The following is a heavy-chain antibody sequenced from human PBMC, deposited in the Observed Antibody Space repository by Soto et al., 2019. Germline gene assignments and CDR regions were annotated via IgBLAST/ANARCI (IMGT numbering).Heavy chain of an antibody. CDR3: APDLGGPQGS. CDR2: MNEDGTTI. D-gene: IGHD3-16*01. V-gene: IGHV3-74*01. Sequence: EVQLVESGGGLVQPGGSLRLSCAASGFTFSNYWMHWVRQGPGKGLVWVSRMNEDGTTIDYADSVKGRFTISRDNAKSTLYLQMNSRRAEDTAVYYCAPDLGGPQGSLGQGTLVTVSS. J-gene: IGHJ5*02. CDR1: GFTFSNYW.